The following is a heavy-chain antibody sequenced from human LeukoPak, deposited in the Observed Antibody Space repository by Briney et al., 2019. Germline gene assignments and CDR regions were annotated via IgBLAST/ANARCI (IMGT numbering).Heavy chain of an antibody. J-gene: IGHJ5*01. Sequence: SETLSLTCAVYGGSFSGYFWSWIRQPPGKGLEYIGDISHSGSTNYNPSLKNRVTISVGTSKDQFSLKLSSVTAADTAVYYCAREPDRIRFDSWGQGTLVTVSS. CDR2: ISHSGST. CDR1: GGSFSGYF. D-gene: IGHD1-14*01. V-gene: IGHV4-34*01. CDR3: AREPDRIRFDS.